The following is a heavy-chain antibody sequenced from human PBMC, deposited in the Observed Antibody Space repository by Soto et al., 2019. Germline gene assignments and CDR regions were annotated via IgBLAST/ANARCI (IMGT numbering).Heavy chain of an antibody. D-gene: IGHD3-22*01. V-gene: IGHV4-59*01. J-gene: IGHJ4*02. CDR3: AREKRVYYYDRSGYYSMFDY. CDR1: GGSISSYY. CDR2: TYNSGASRST. Sequence: SETLSLTCTVSGGSISSYYWSWIRQPPGKGLEWIGYTYNSGASRSTDYNPSLKSRVTISLDTSKTQFSLKLNSVTAADTAVYYCAREKRVYYYDRSGYYSMFDYWGQGTLVTVSS.